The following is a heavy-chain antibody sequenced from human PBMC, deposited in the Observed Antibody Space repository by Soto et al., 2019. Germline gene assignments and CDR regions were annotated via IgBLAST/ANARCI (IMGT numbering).Heavy chain of an antibody. J-gene: IGHJ3*02. V-gene: IGHV3-74*01. CDR2: INTDGGST. D-gene: IGHD2-2*01. CDR1: GFTFSGHW. CDR3: AREEGYCSRTSCYRRAFDT. Sequence: EVQLVESGGDLVQPGGSLRLSCAASGFTFSGHWMHWVRQVPGKGLVWVSRINTDGGSTSYADSVKGRFTISRDNAKNTLFLQMTGLRVDDTSVYYCAREEGYCSRTSCYRRAFDTWGQGTMVTVSS.